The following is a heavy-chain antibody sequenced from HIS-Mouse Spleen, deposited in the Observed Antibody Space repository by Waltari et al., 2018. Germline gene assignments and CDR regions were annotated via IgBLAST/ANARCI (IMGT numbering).Heavy chain of an antibody. CDR3: AREIPYSSSWYDWYFDL. D-gene: IGHD6-13*01. Sequence: QLQLQESGPGLVKPSETLSLTCTVPGCSISSSIYYWAWIRQPPGKGLEWIGSIYYSGSTYYNPSLKSRVTISVDTSKNQFSLKLSSVTAADTAVYYCAREIPYSSSWYDWYFDLWGRGTLVTVSS. J-gene: IGHJ2*01. V-gene: IGHV4-39*07. CDR2: IYYSGST. CDR1: GCSISSSIYY.